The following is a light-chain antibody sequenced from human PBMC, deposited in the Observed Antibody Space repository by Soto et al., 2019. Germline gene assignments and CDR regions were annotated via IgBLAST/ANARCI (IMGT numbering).Light chain of an antibody. Sequence: QSVLTQPASVSGSPGQSITISCTGTSSDVGGYNYVSWYQQHPGKAPKLMIYDALNRPSGVSNRFSGSKSGNTASLTISGLQAEDEADYYCSSYTSSSLVVFGGGTKLTVL. CDR2: DAL. V-gene: IGLV2-14*03. CDR3: SSYTSSSLVV. J-gene: IGLJ2*01. CDR1: SSDVGGYNY.